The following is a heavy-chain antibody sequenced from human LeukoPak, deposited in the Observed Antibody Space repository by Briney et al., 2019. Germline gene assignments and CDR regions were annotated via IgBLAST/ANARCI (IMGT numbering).Heavy chain of an antibody. CDR3: ARLPRTYCGGDCYSYYFDY. D-gene: IGHD2-21*01. J-gene: IGHJ4*02. Sequence: PSETLSLTCTVSGGSLSSSSYYWGWIRQPPGKGLEWIGYFHNSGTSTYNPSLKSRVTISVDTSKNQFSLKLSSVTATDTAVYYCARLPRTYCGGDCYSYYFDYWGXGTXVXVSS. CDR1: GGSLSSSSYY. V-gene: IGHV4-39*01. CDR2: FHNSGTS.